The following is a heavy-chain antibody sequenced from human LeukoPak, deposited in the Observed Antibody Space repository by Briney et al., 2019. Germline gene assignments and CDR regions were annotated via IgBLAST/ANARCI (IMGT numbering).Heavy chain of an antibody. Sequence: ASVKVSCKNPRYCFTTDYIHWVRQAPRQGLEWMGWINPSSGGTDYAQKFQGRVTMTGDTSISTAYMEMSRLFSIVPEEFYCARDRVISWYVDYWGQGTLVTVSS. V-gene: IGHV1-2*02. J-gene: IGHJ4*02. CDR3: ARDRVISWYVDY. CDR1: RYCFTTDY. D-gene: IGHD6-13*01. CDR2: INPSSGGT.